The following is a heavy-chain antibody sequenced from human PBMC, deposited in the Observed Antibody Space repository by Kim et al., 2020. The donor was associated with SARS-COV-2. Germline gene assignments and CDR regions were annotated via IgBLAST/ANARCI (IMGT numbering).Heavy chain of an antibody. V-gene: IGHV3-15*01. J-gene: IGHJ4*02. CDR3: TTGVAVAKV. CDR2: GTT. D-gene: IGHD6-19*01. Sequence: GTTDYAEPVKGRFTISRDDSKNTLYLQMNSLKTEDAAVYYCTTGVAVAKVWGQGTLVTVSS.